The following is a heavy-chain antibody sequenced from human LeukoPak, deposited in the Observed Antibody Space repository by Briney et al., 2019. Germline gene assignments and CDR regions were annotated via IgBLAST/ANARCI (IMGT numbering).Heavy chain of an antibody. CDR3: AILSLARFGRDVKSAFDI. CDR1: GYTLTELS. Sequence: ASVKVSCKVSGYTLTELSMHWVRQAPGKGLEWMGGFDPEDGETIYAQKFQGRVTMTEDTSTDTAYMELSSLRSEDTAVYYCAILSLARFGRDVKSAFDIWGQGTIVTVSS. J-gene: IGHJ3*02. D-gene: IGHD3-10*01. V-gene: IGHV1-24*01. CDR2: FDPEDGET.